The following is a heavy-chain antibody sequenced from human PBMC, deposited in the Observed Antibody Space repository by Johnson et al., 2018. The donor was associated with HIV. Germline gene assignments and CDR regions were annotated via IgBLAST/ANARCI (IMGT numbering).Heavy chain of an antibody. V-gene: IGHV3-74*01. CDR1: GFTVSSNY. D-gene: IGHD3-10*01. J-gene: IGHJ3*02. Sequence: VQLVESGGGLVKPGGSLRLSCAASGFTVSSNYMSWVRQAPGKGLEWVSRINSDGSSTSYADSVKGRFTISRDNAKNTLYLQMNSLRAEDTAVYYCARDPLLHGSTFDMWGPGTMVTVSS. CDR3: ARDPLLHGSTFDM. CDR2: INSDGSST.